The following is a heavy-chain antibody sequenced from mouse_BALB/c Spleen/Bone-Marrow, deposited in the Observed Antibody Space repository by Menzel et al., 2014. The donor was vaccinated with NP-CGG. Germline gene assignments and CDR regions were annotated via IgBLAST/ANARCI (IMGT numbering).Heavy chain of an antibody. J-gene: IGHJ4*01. CDR1: GYTFTTYT. Sequence: QVQLKESGAELARPGASVKMSCKASGYTFTTYTMHWVQQRPGQGLEWVGYINPSTGFTNYNQIFKDKATLAADKSSNTAYMQLSSLTSEDSAVYYCARGGFLLRSLALDYWGQGTSVTVSS. D-gene: IGHD1-1*01. CDR3: ARGGFLLRSLALDY. V-gene: IGHV1-4*01. CDR2: INPSTGFT.